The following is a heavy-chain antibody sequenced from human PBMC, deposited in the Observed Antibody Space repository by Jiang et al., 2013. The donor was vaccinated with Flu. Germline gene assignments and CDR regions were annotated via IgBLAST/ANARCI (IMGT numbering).Heavy chain of an antibody. CDR1: GGSISSRAYY. CDR2: LYYTGLT. J-gene: IGHJ6*02. D-gene: IGHD6-19*01. CDR3: GTLFSSGWSPSEYYYGMDA. V-gene: IGHV4-39*01. Sequence: GPGLVKPSETLSLTCTVSGGSISSRAYYWSWIRQPPGKGLEWIGSLYYTGLTYYSPSLKSRVTISVDTSKNQLSLKLSSVTAADTAVYYCGTLFSSGWSPSEYYYGMDAWGQGTTVTVSS.